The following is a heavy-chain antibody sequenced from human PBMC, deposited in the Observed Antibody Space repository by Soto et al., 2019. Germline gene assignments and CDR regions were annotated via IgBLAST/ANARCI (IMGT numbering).Heavy chain of an antibody. CDR1: GGSISSGGYS. CDR3: ARVRDY. CDR2: IYHSGSI. J-gene: IGHJ4*02. Sequence: QLQLQESGSGLVKPSQTLSLTCAVSGGSISSGGYSWSWIRQPPGKGLEGIGYIYHSGSIFYNPSLKSRDTISVDRSKHKFSLKLSSVTAADTDVYCCARVRDYWGQGTLVTVSS. D-gene: IGHD4-17*01. V-gene: IGHV4-30-2*01.